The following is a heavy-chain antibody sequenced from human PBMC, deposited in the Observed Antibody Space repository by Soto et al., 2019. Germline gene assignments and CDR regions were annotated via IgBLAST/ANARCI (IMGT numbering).Heavy chain of an antibody. CDR1: GFTFSSYS. CDR2: ISSSSSYI. CDR3: ARDIEYQAGNFDY. Sequence: GGSLRLSCAASGFTFSSYSMNWVRQAAGKGLEWVSSISSSSSYIYYADSVKGRFTISRDNAKNSLYLQMNSLRAEDTAVYYCARDIEYQAGNFDYWGQGTLVTV. V-gene: IGHV3-21*01. J-gene: IGHJ4*02. D-gene: IGHD2-2*01.